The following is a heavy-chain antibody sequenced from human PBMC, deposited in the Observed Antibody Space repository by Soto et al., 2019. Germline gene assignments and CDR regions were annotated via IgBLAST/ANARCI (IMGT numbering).Heavy chain of an antibody. CDR2: ISYDGSNK. CDR3: AKTHKRKKYYFDY. Sequence: GGSLRLSCAASGFTFSSYGMHWVRQAPGKGLEWVAVISYDGSNKYYADSVKGRFTISRDNSKNTLYLQMNSLRAEDTAVYYCAKTHKRKKYYFDYWGQGTLVTVSS. J-gene: IGHJ4*02. V-gene: IGHV3-30*18. CDR1: GFTFSSYG.